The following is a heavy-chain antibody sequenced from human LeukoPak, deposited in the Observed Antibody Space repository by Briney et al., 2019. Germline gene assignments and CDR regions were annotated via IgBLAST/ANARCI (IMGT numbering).Heavy chain of an antibody. Sequence: GRSLRLSCAASGFTFSSYGMHWVRQAPGKGLEWVAFIRYDGSNKYYADSVKGRFTISRDNSKNTLYLQMNSLRAEDTAVYYCAKIRYFDWADAFDIWGQGTMVTVSS. V-gene: IGHV3-30*02. D-gene: IGHD3-9*01. CDR2: IRYDGSNK. J-gene: IGHJ3*02. CDR3: AKIRYFDWADAFDI. CDR1: GFTFSSYG.